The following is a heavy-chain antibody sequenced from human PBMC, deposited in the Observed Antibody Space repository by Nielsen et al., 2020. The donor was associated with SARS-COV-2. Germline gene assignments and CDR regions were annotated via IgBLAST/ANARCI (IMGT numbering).Heavy chain of an antibody. CDR2: ISYDGSNK. V-gene: IGHV3-30-3*01. J-gene: IGHJ6*02. D-gene: IGHD3-10*01. CDR1: GFTFSSYA. Sequence: GGSLRLSCAASGFTFSSYAMHWVRQAPGKGLAWVAVISYDGSNKYYADSVKGRFTISRDNSKNTLYLQMNSVRAEDTDVYYCARFRFGEFLGGMDVWGQGTTVTVSS. CDR3: ARFRFGEFLGGMDV.